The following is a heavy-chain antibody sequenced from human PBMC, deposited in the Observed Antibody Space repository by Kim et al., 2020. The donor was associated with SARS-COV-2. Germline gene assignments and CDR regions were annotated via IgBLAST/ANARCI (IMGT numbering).Heavy chain of an antibody. D-gene: IGHD3-22*01. J-gene: IGHJ6*02. CDR1: GGTFSSYA. V-gene: IGHV1-69*13. CDR2: IIPIFGTA. Sequence: SVKVSCKASGGTFSSYAISWVRQAPGQGLEWMGGIIPIFGTANYAQKFQGRVTITADESTSTAYMELSSLRSEDTAVYYCARDPGSSGLPYYYYYYGMDVWGQGTTVTVSS. CDR3: ARDPGSSGLPYYYYYYGMDV.